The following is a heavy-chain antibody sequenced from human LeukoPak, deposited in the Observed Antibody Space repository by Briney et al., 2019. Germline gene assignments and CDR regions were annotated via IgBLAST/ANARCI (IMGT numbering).Heavy chain of an antibody. CDR1: GDSVSSNSAA. CDR2: TYYRSKWFN. CDR3: TRFNSNTKWFDP. V-gene: IGHV6-1*01. Sequence: SQTLSLTCAISGDSVSSNSAAWNWIRQSPSRGLEWLGRTYYRSKWFNDYAVSVQSRITINPDTSKNQFSLQLNSVTAEDTAVYYCTRFNSNTKWFDPWGQETLVTVSS. J-gene: IGHJ5*02. D-gene: IGHD3-3*01.